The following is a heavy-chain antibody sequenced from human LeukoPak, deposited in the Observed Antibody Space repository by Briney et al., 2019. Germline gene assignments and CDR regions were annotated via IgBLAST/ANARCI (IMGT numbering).Heavy chain of an antibody. J-gene: IGHJ2*01. Sequence: SETLSLTCTVSGGSISSYYWSWIRQPPGKGLEWIGYIYYSGSTNYNPSHKSRVTISVDTSKNQFSLKLSSVTAADTAVYYCARGSSSSSGLALYWYFDLWGRGTLVTVSS. V-gene: IGHV4-59*01. CDR3: ARGSSSSSGLALYWYFDL. CDR1: GGSISSYY. CDR2: IYYSGST. D-gene: IGHD6-6*01.